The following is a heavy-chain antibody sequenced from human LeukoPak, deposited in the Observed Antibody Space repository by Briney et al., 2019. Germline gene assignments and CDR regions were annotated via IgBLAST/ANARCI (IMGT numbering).Heavy chain of an antibody. V-gene: IGHV3-13*01. CDR1: GFTFIDYD. CDR2: IGVRGDT. Sequence: GGSLRLSCAASGFTFIDYDMHWVRHVIGKGLEWVSAIGVRGDTHYSGSVKGRFTISRENAESSLYLQMNSLRAEDTAVYYCARGGIQVSGIDEFDYWGQGTLVTVSS. J-gene: IGHJ4*02. CDR3: ARGGIQVSGIDEFDY. D-gene: IGHD6-19*01.